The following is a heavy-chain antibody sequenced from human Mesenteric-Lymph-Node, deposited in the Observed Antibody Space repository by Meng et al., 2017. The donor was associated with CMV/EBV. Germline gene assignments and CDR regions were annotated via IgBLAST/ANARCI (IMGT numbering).Heavy chain of an antibody. J-gene: IGHJ6*02. CDR3: VWYPIATWYYYGMDV. Sequence: GESLKISCAASGFTFSSYDMNWVRQAPGKGLEWVSVIDSGGSSTYYADSVKGRFTISRDNSKNTLYLQMNSLRAEDTAVYYCVWYPIATWYYYGMDVWGQGTTVTVSS. D-gene: IGHD1-26*01. V-gene: IGHV3-23*03. CDR2: IDSGGSST. CDR1: GFTFSSYD.